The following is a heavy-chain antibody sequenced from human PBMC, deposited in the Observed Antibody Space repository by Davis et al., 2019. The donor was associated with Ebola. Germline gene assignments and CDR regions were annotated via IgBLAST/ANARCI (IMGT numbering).Heavy chain of an antibody. V-gene: IGHV3-73*01. D-gene: IGHD3-10*01. CDR2: IRSKANSYAT. J-gene: IGHJ5*02. Sequence: GESLKISCAASGFTFSSYAMHWVRQASGKGLEWVGRIRSKANSYATTYAASVTGRFTISRDDSKNTAYLQMNSLKTEDTAVYYCTSHTYYYGSGSYFSWGQGTLVTVSS. CDR1: GFTFSSYA. CDR3: TSHTYYYGSGSYFS.